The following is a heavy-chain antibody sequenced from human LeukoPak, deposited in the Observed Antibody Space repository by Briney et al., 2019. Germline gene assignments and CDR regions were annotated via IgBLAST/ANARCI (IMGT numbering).Heavy chain of an antibody. CDR3: ARAKDCSSITCPFDI. V-gene: IGHV3-20*04. CDR1: AFTFHDYG. CDR2: INWNSGST. Sequence: PGGSLRLSCATSAFTFHDYGMSSVRQAPGKGLEWVSRINWNSGSTGYADSVKGRFTISRDNGKNSLYLQMNSLRAEDTALYYCARAKDCSSITCPFDIWGQGTMVTVSS. J-gene: IGHJ3*02. D-gene: IGHD2-2*01.